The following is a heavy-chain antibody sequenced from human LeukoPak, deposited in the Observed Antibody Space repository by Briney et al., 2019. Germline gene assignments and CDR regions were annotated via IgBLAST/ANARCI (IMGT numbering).Heavy chain of an antibody. CDR1: GFTFSSYW. Sequence: GGSLRLSCVASGFTFSSYWMYWVRQAPGKGLVWVSRINSDGSSTSYADSVKGRFTISRDNAKNTLYLQMNSLRAEDTAVHYCARDQKISSASWFDPWGQGTLVTVSS. J-gene: IGHJ5*02. CDR2: INSDGSST. CDR3: ARDQKISSASWFDP. D-gene: IGHD6-6*01. V-gene: IGHV3-74*01.